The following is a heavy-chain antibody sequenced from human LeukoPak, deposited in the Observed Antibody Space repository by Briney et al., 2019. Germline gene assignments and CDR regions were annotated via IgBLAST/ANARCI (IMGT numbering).Heavy chain of an antibody. D-gene: IGHD6-25*01. CDR3: ARKQREDAFDI. V-gene: IGHV3-7*01. J-gene: IGHJ3*02. CDR2: INQDGSEK. CDR1: GFTFGVYW. Sequence: GGSLRLSCAASGFTFGVYWMSWVRQAPGKGLEWVANINQDGSEKFYVDSVKGRFTISRDNARNSVYLQINSLSAEDTAVYYCARKQREDAFDIWGQGTMVTVSS.